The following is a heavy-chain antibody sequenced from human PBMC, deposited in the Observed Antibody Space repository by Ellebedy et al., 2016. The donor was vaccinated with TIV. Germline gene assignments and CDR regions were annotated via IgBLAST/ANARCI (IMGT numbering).Heavy chain of an antibody. Sequence: GESLKISCAASGFALSSTGMSWVRQAPGKGLEWVSGISADGGTTYYADSVEGRFTISRDNSKNTLYLQMNSLRAEDTAVYYCAKRVTMVRGVITYYHYAMDVWGQGTTVTVSS. V-gene: IGHV3-23*01. CDR3: AKRVTMVRGVITYYHYAMDV. CDR2: ISADGGTT. D-gene: IGHD3-10*01. CDR1: GFALSSTG. J-gene: IGHJ6*02.